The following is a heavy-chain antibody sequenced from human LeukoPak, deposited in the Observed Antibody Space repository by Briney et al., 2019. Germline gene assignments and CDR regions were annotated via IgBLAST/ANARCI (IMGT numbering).Heavy chain of an antibody. J-gene: IGHJ4*02. CDR3: VRDRSYRYFDF. D-gene: IGHD5-18*01. V-gene: IGHV3-33*01. CDR1: GFTFRNHG. CDR2: IFYDGGYK. Sequence: GGSLRLSCAASGFTFRNHGMHWVRQAPGKGLEWVAVIFYDGGYKYYADPVKGRFTISRDNSKNTLWLQMNSLRADDTAVYYCVRDRSYRYFDFWGPGTPVTVSS.